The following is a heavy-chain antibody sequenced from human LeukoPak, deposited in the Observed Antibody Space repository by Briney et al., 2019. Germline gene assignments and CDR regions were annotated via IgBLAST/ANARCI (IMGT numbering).Heavy chain of an antibody. CDR2: ISSSSSYI. Sequence: PGGSLRLSCAASGFTFSNAYMNWVRQAPGKGLEWVSSISSSSSYIYYADSVKGRFTISRDNAKNSLYLQMNSLRAEDTAVYYCATPGIAAAGTLGGDYWGQGTLVTVSS. V-gene: IGHV3-21*01. CDR1: GFTFSNAY. CDR3: ATPGIAAAGTLGGDY. D-gene: IGHD6-13*01. J-gene: IGHJ4*02.